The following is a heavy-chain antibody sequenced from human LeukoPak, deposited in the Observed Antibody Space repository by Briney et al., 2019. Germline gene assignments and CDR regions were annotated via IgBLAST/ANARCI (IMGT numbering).Heavy chain of an antibody. J-gene: IGHJ4*02. CDR1: GGSISSYY. Sequence: KPSETLSLTCTVSGGSISSYYWSWIRQPPGKGLEWIGYIYYSGSTNYNPSLKSRVTISVDTSKNQFSLKLSSVTAADTAVYYCARHVSESYIIRYFDYWGQGTLVTVSS. V-gene: IGHV4-59*08. CDR2: IYYSGST. D-gene: IGHD1-26*01. CDR3: ARHVSESYIIRYFDY.